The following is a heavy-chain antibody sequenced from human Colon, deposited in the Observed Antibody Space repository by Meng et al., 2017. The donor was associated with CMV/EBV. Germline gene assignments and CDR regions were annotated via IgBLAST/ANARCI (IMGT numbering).Heavy chain of an antibody. Sequence: GSLRLSCTVSDGSISYYWWTWIRQSPGKGLEWIGYVSDTGSTKDNSSLKSRVTLSIDTSKNQFSLKLRSVTAADTAIYYCARGQGSGYPQGGYFQYWGQGTLVTVSS. CDR2: VSDTGST. V-gene: IGHV4-59*01. D-gene: IGHD3-3*01. CDR3: ARGQGSGYPQGGYFQY. J-gene: IGHJ1*01. CDR1: DGSISYYW.